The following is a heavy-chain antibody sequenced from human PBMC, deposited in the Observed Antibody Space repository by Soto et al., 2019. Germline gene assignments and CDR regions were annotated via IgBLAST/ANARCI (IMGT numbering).Heavy chain of an antibody. CDR3: AKPVGSSIAARPYFDY. J-gene: IGHJ4*02. V-gene: IGHV3-30*18. CDR2: ISYDGSNK. D-gene: IGHD6-6*01. CDR1: VFTFSSYG. Sequence: GGSLRLSCAASVFTFSSYGMHWVRQAPGKGLEWVAVISYDGSNKYYADSVKGRFTISRDNSKNTLYLQMNSLRAEDTAVYYCAKPVGSSIAARPYFDYWGQGTLVTVSS.